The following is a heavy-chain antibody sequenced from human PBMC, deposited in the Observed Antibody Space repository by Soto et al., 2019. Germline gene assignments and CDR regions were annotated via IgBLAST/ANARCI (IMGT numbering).Heavy chain of an antibody. CDR2: ISSSSSAI. V-gene: IGHV3-48*01. D-gene: IGHD2-2*01. CDR1: GFTFSSYS. Sequence: PGGSLRLSCAASGFTFSSYSTNWVRQAPGKGLEWVSVISSSSSAIYYADSVKGRFTISRDNAKNSLYLQMNSLRAEDTAVYYCARGSGTSRDYFDYWGQGTLVTVSS. J-gene: IGHJ4*02. CDR3: ARGSGTSRDYFDY.